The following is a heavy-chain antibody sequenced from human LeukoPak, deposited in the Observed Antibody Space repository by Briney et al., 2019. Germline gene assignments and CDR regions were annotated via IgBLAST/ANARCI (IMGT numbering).Heavy chain of an antibody. CDR3: ARHYDSSGYWYYFDY. J-gene: IGHJ4*02. V-gene: IGHV4-59*08. Sequence: SETLSLTCTVSGGSISSYYWSWIRQPPGKGLDWIGYVYYSGSSNYNPSLKSRVTISVDTSKNQFSLKLSSVTAADTAVYHCARHYDSSGYWYYFDYWGQGALVTVSS. CDR2: VYYSGSS. CDR1: GGSISSYY. D-gene: IGHD3-22*01.